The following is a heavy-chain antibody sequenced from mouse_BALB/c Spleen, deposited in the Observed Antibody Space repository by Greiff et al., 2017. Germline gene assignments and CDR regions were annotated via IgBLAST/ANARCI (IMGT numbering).Heavy chain of an antibody. V-gene: IGHV5-6-4*01. CDR2: ISSGGSYT. CDR3: TRDHYYGAWFAY. Sequence: EVKLMESGGGLVKPGGSLKLSCAASGFTFSSYTMSWVRQTPEKRLEWVATISSGGSYTYYPDSVKGRFTISRDNAKNTLYLQMSSLKSEDTAMYYCTRDHYYGAWFAYGGQGTLVTVSA. D-gene: IGHD1-2*01. CDR1: GFTFSSYT. J-gene: IGHJ3*01.